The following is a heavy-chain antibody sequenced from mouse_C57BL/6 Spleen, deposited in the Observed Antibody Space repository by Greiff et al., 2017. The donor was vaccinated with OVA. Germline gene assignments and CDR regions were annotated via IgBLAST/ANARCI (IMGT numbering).Heavy chain of an antibody. D-gene: IGHD1-1*01. J-gene: IGHJ2*01. CDR1: GYTFTSYW. Sequence: QVQLQQPGAELVQPGASVKLSCKASGYTFTSYWMHWVQQRPGRGLEWIGRIDPNSGGTTYNEKFKSKATLTVDKPSSTAYMQLSSLTSEDSAVYDGARGGGLSYGYYFDYWGQGTTLTVSA. CDR3: ARGGGLSYGYYFDY. CDR2: IDPNSGGT. V-gene: IGHV1-72*01.